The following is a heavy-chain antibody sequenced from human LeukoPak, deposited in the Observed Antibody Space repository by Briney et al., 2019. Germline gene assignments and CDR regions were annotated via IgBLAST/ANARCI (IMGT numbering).Heavy chain of an antibody. J-gene: IGHJ4*02. CDR2: IVPILGTA. Sequence: GASVKVSCKASGGTFSTYAISWVRQAPGQGLEWVGGIVPILGTANYAQNFQGRVTITADRSTTTAYMELSSLRSEDTAVYYCARVPQGSSWPYYFDYWGQGTLVTVSS. CDR1: GGTFSTYA. CDR3: ARVPQGSSWPYYFDY. V-gene: IGHV1-69*10. D-gene: IGHD6-13*01.